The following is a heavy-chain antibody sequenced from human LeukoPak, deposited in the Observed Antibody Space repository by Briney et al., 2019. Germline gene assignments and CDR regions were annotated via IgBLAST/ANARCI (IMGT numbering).Heavy chain of an antibody. D-gene: IGHD1-26*01. V-gene: IGHV3-23*01. Sequence: GGSLRLSCAASGFTFNNYAMSWVRQAPGKGPEWLSAISGSGGTTYSADSVKGRFTISRDNSKNTLFLQMNGLGAEDTAIYYCAKGLALPRPHYLDSWGQGILVTVSS. CDR3: AKGLALPRPHYLDS. J-gene: IGHJ4*02. CDR2: ISGSGGTT. CDR1: GFTFNNYA.